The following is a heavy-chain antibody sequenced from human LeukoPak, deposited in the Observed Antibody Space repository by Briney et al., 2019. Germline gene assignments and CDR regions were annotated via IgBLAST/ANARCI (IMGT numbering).Heavy chain of an antibody. J-gene: IGHJ4*02. V-gene: IGHV3-23*01. Sequence: GGSLRLSCVASGFTFSHYSMNWVRQAPGKGLEWVSTITGSGGSTYYADSVKGRFTISRDNSKNTLYLQMNSLRAEDTAVYYCANTYGASYFDYWGQGTLVTVSS. CDR1: GFTFSHYS. D-gene: IGHD4/OR15-4a*01. CDR2: ITGSGGST. CDR3: ANTYGASYFDY.